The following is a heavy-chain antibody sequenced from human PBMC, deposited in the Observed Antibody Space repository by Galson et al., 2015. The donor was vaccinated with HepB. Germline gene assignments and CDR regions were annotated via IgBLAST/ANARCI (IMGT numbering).Heavy chain of an antibody. CDR1: GFTFSDYY. Sequence: SLRLSCAASGFTFSDYYMSWIRQTPGKGLEWVSYISSSGSTIYYADSVKGRFTISRDNAKNSLYLQMNSLRAEDTAVYYCARDSSSGSTATPRIDYWGQGTLVTVSS. J-gene: IGHJ4*02. CDR2: ISSSGSTI. V-gene: IGHV3-11*01. CDR3: ARDSSSGSTATPRIDY. D-gene: IGHD6-13*01.